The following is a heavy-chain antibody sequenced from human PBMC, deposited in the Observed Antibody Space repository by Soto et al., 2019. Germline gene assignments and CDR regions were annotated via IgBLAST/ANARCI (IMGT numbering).Heavy chain of an antibody. V-gene: IGHV1-18*01. J-gene: IGHJ4*02. CDR2: ISAYNGNP. Sequence: ASMKVSCKASGYKFTGYGIGWVRQAPGQGLEWMGWISAYNGNPSYAQKFQGRVTMTTDTSTSTAYMELRRLRADDTDVYFCARVFRLAGYSSCFDYWGQGTLVTVSS. CDR3: ARVFRLAGYSSCFDY. CDR1: GYKFTGYG. D-gene: IGHD3-3*02.